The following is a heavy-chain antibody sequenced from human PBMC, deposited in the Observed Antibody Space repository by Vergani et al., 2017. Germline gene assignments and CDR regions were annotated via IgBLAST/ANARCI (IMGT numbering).Heavy chain of an antibody. CDR3: AKGPGIVGATVQH. CDR1: GFTFGDYA. V-gene: IGHV3-49*03. CDR2: IRSKAYGGTT. Sequence: EVQLVESGGGLVQPGRSLRLSCTASGFTFGDYAMSWFRQAPGKGLEWVGFIRSKAYGGTTEYAASVKGRFTISRDDSKSIAYLQMNSLKTEDTAVYYCAKGPGIVGATVQHWGQGTLVTVSS. D-gene: IGHD1-26*01. J-gene: IGHJ1*01.